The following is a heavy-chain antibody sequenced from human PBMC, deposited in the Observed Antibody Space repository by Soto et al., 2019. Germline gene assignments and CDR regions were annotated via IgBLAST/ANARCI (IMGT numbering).Heavy chain of an antibody. CDR1: SRSAATYL. CDR2: IDPSDSYT. V-gene: IGHV5-10-1*04. D-gene: IGHD3-16*02. Sequence: EGLPISGERSSRSAATYLITRMRHLPGKSQEWMGRIDPSDSYTNYSPSFRGQVTLSADRSITTAYLQWSSLKASDTAMHYCARKEGNYRYLDGMDVRGEGATVTVSS. CDR3: ARKEGNYRYLDGMDV. J-gene: IGHJ6*04.